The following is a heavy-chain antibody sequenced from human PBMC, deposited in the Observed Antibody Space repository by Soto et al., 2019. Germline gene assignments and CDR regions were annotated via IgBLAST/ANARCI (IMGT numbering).Heavy chain of an antibody. D-gene: IGHD3-3*01. CDR2: FDPEDGET. J-gene: IGHJ4*02. CDR3: ATDFYYDFWSGYKPIDY. V-gene: IGHV1-24*01. CDR1: GYTLTELS. Sequence: ASVKVSCKVSGYTLTELSMHWVRQAPGKGLEWMGGFDPEDGETIYAQKFQGRVTMTEDTSTDTAYMELSSLRSEDTAVYYCATDFYYDFWSGYKPIDYWGQGTLVTVSS.